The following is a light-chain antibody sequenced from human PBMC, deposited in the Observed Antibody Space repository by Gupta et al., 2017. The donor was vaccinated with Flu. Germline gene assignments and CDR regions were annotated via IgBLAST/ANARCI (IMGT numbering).Light chain of an antibody. CDR2: AAS. CDR3: QQSDNAFSVT. Sequence: GDRVTITCRSSENINTYLNWYQHKPGKAPQVLIYAASNLQDGVPSRFSGSGSGTDFTLTISSLQPEDSATYYCQQSDNAFSVTFGGGTKVEIK. CDR1: ENINTY. V-gene: IGKV1-39*01. J-gene: IGKJ4*01.